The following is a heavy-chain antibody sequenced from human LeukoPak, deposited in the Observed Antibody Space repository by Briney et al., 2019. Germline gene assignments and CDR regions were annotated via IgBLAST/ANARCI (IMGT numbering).Heavy chain of an antibody. CDR1: GFTFSSYG. CDR2: IRYDGSNK. Sequence: GGSLRLSCAASGFTFSSYGMHWVRQAPGKGLEWVAFIRYDGSNKYYADSVKGRFTISRDNSKNTLYLQMNSLRAADTAVYYCAKDWEIVVVPAAMNYWGQGTLVTVSS. J-gene: IGHJ4*02. CDR3: AKDWEIVVVPAAMNY. V-gene: IGHV3-30*02. D-gene: IGHD2-2*01.